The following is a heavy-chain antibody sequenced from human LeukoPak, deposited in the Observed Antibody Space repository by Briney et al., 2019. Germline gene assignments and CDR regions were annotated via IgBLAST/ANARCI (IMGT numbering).Heavy chain of an antibody. CDR1: GYTFIDYY. V-gene: IGHV1-46*01. Sequence: GASVKVSCKASGYTFIDYYIHWVRQAPGQGLEWMGIINPSSGSTSYTQKFQGRVTMTRDTSTSTVYMDLSSLRSEDTAVYYCARDRSFDYWGQGTLVTVSS. J-gene: IGHJ4*02. CDR2: INPSSGST. CDR3: ARDRSFDY.